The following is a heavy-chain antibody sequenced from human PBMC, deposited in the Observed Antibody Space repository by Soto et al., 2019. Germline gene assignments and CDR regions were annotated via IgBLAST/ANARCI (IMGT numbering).Heavy chain of an antibody. J-gene: IGHJ4*02. V-gene: IGHV3-23*01. CDR2: ISGSGGST. Sequence: EVQLLESGGGLVQPGGSLRLSCAASGFTFSSYAMSWVRQAPGKGLEWVSAISGSGGSTYYADSVKGRFTTSRDNSKNPLDLQMDSLRAEDTAVYYCAKAPIFGVVIAGFFDYWGQGTLVTVSS. CDR1: GFTFSSYA. CDR3: AKAPIFGVVIAGFFDY. D-gene: IGHD3-3*01.